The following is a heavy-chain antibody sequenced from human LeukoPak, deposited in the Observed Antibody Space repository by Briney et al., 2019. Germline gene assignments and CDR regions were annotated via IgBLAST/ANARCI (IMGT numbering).Heavy chain of an antibody. D-gene: IGHD1-26*01. V-gene: IGHV3-21*01. J-gene: IGHJ4*02. CDR2: ISSSSSYI. CDR3: ASAYSGSYYFDY. Sequence: GGSLRLSCAVSGFTFSSYSMNWVRRAPGKGLEWVSSISSSSSYIYYADSVKGRFTISRDNAKNSLYLQMNSLRAEDTAVYYCASAYSGSYYFDYWGQGTLVTVSS. CDR1: GFTFSSYS.